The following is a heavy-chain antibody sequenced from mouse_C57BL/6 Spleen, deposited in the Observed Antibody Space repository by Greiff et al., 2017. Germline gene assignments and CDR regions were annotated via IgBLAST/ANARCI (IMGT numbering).Heavy chain of an antibody. D-gene: IGHD1-1*01. CDR2: IDPETGGT. Sequence: VKLVESGAELVRPGASVTLSCKASGYTFTDYEMHWVKQTPVHGLEWIGAIDPETGGTAYNQKFKGKAILTADKSSSTAYMELRSLTSEDSAVYYCTRDIYYYGSSSFAYWGQGTLVTVSA. J-gene: IGHJ3*01. V-gene: IGHV1-15*01. CDR3: TRDIYYYGSSSFAY. CDR1: GYTFTDYE.